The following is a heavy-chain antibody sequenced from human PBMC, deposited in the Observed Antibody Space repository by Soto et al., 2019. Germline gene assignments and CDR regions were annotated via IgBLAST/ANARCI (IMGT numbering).Heavy chain of an antibody. Sequence: ASVKASCKASGYTFTSYYMHWVRQAPGQVLEWLGIIIPSGRSTSYAQKFQGRVTMTRDTSTSTVYIELSGLRSDDTAVYYCARERPGSIVGATLYYYGLDVWGQGATVTVSS. V-gene: IGHV1-46*01. CDR1: GYTFTSYY. D-gene: IGHD1-26*01. CDR3: ARERPGSIVGATLYYYGLDV. CDR2: IIPSGRST. J-gene: IGHJ6*02.